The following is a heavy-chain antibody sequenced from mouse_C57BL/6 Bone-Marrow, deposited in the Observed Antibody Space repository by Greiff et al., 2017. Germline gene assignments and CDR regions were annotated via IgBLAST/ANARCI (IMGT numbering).Heavy chain of an antibody. V-gene: IGHV7-3*01. CDR1: GFTFTDYY. CDR3: ARYRDYGNFYAMDY. CDR2: IRNKANGYTT. D-gene: IGHD2-1*01. J-gene: IGHJ4*01. Sequence: DVMLVESGGGLVQPGGSLSLSCAASGFTFTDYYMSWVRQPPGKALEWLGFIRNKANGYTTEYSASVKGRFTISRDNSQSILYLQMNALRAEDSATYYCARYRDYGNFYAMDYWGQGTSVTVSS.